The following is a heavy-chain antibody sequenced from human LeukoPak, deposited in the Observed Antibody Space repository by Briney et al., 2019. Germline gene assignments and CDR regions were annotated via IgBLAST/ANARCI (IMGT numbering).Heavy chain of an antibody. CDR2: ISGYNGNT. J-gene: IGHJ4*02. CDR1: GYTFNSYG. CDR3: AREVATITVAAAGGIGY. Sequence: ASVKVSCKASGYTFNSYGISWVRQAPGQGLEWMGWISGYNGNTKYAQKLQGRVTMTTDTSTSTAYMELRSLRSDDTAVYYCAREVATITVAAAGGIGYWGQGTLVTVSS. D-gene: IGHD5-12*01. V-gene: IGHV1-18*01.